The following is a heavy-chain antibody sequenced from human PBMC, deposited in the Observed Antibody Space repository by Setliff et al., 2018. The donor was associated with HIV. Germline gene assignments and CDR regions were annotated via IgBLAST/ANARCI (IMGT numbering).Heavy chain of an antibody. V-gene: IGHV4-38-2*02. D-gene: IGHD3-3*01. CDR3: ARTSYNFWGGPDS. CDR2: IYNSAST. Sequence: PSETLSLTCTVSGYSISSVSYWGWIRQPPGKGLEWIGSIYNSASTYYSPSLKRRVIMSVDTSKNRFSLRLSSVSAADTAVYYCARTSYNFWGGPDSWGQGTLVTVSS. J-gene: IGHJ4*02. CDR1: GYSISSVSY.